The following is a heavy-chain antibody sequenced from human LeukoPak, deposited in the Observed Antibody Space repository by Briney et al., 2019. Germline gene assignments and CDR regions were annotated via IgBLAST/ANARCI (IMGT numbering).Heavy chain of an antibody. V-gene: IGHV3-21*01. D-gene: IGHD6-13*01. CDR1: GFTFSSYN. CDR3: ARDAAVQQLGYYYYYMDV. CDR2: VSTSGVGT. J-gene: IGHJ6*03. Sequence: GGSLRLSCAASGFTFSSYNMNWIRQAPGKGLEWVSSVSTSGVGTYYADSVRGRFTISRDNAKNSLYLQMNSLRAEDTAVYYCARDAAVQQLGYYYYYMDVWGKGTTVTVSS.